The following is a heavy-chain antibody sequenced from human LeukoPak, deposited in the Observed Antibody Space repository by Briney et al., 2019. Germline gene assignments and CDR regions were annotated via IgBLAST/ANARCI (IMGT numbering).Heavy chain of an antibody. CDR1: GITLSNSA. V-gene: IGHV3-23*01. CDR3: VKSAGKDGYRDVFDI. Sequence: GSLRPSWVPSGITLSNSALSWVRQAPGEGLEWVPTITKSGDQTHYADSVRGLFTISRDIFKNTLYLQMNSLRAEDTAVYHCVKSAGKDGYRDVFDIWGQGTVVTVSS. D-gene: IGHD5-24*01. J-gene: IGHJ3*02. CDR2: ITKSGDQT.